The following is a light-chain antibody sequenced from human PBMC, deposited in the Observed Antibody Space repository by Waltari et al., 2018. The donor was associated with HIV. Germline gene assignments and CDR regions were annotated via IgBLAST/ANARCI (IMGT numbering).Light chain of an antibody. Sequence: QSVLTQPPSASGTPAQRLSLPRSVRNSTIGSNTIHWYQYIPGTARKLLIYNNNQRPSGVPDRFSGSKSGTSASLAISGLQSEDAADYFCAAWADSLNGPVFGGGTKLTVL. J-gene: IGLJ3*02. V-gene: IGLV1-44*01. CDR2: NNN. CDR3: AAWADSLNGPV. CDR1: NSTIGSNT.